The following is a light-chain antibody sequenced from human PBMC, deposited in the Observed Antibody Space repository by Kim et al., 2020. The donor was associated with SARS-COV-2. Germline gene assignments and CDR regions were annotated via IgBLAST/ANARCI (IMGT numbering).Light chain of an antibody. J-gene: IGLJ2*01. CDR1: SLRSYY. CDR2: GKN. V-gene: IGLV3-19*01. Sequence: VALGQTVRITCQGDSLRSYYPSWYQQKPGQAPVLVIYGKNNRPSGIPDRFSGSSSGNTASLTITGAQAEDEADYYCNSRDSSGNQVFGGGTKLTVL. CDR3: NSRDSSGNQV.